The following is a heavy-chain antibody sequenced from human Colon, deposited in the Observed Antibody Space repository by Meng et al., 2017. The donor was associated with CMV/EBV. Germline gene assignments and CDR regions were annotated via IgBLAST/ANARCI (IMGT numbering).Heavy chain of an antibody. D-gene: IGHD3-3*01. Sequence: SVKVSCKASGGTFSNFALSWVRQAPGHGLEWMGGIIPVVNVINYSERFQGRLSITADTSTSTAYMELNSLTSDDTAVYYCARPSPPLYYDFWSGYYDYYYYGMDDWGQGTTVTVSS. CDR3: ARPSPPLYYDFWSGYYDYYYYGMDD. CDR2: IIPVVNVI. J-gene: IGHJ6*02. V-gene: IGHV1-69*10. CDR1: GGTFSNFA.